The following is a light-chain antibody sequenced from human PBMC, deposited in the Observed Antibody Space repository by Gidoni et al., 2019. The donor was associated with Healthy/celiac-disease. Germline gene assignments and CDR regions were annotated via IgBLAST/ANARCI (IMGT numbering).Light chain of an antibody. V-gene: IGKV3-20*01. CDR1: QSVSSRY. J-gene: IGKJ1*01. Sequence: EIVLTQSPGTLPLSPGERATPSCRASQSVSSRYLAWYQQNPGQAPRLLSDSASSRATGIPDRVSGGGCGTDFTHAISKLEAEDFAVYYCQQYGSSPQTFXQXTKVXIK. CDR3: QQYGSSPQT. CDR2: SAS.